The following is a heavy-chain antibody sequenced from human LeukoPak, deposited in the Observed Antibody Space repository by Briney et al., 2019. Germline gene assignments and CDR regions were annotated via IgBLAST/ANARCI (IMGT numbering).Heavy chain of an antibody. Sequence: PGGSLRLSCAASEFTVSTNYMNWVRQAPGKGLEWVSSISSGGSYKYYADSVKGRFTISRDNAKNSLHLQMNSLRAEDTAVYYCARDRIDCTSTSCPDYWGQGTLVTVSS. CDR1: EFTVSTNY. CDR2: ISSGGSYK. V-gene: IGHV3-21*01. CDR3: ARDRIDCTSTSCPDY. D-gene: IGHD2-2*01. J-gene: IGHJ4*02.